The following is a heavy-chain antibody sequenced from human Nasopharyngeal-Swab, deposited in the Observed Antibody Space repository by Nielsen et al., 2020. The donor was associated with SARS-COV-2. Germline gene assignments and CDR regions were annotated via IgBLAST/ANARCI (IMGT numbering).Heavy chain of an antibody. Sequence: GESLKISCAASGFTFSNAWMSWVRQAPGKGLEWVGRIKSKTDGGTTDYAAPVKGRFTISRDDSKNTLYLQMNSLKTEDTAVYYCTTDPQQWLVEYYYYMDVWGKGTMVTVSS. CDR3: TTDPQQWLVEYYYYMDV. V-gene: IGHV3-15*01. CDR2: IKSKTDGGTT. J-gene: IGHJ6*03. D-gene: IGHD6-19*01. CDR1: GFTFSNAW.